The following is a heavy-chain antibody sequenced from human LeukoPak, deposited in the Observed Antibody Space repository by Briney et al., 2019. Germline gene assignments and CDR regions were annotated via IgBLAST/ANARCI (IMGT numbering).Heavy chain of an antibody. CDR3: AIPMSQYSSSSRRALHSQQYFQH. CDR2: INHSGST. V-gene: IGHV4-34*01. D-gene: IGHD6-6*01. CDR1: GGSFSGYY. J-gene: IGHJ1*01. Sequence: KPSETLSLTCAVYGGSFSGYYWSWIRQPPGKGLEWIGEINHSGSTNYNPSLKSRVTISVDTSKNQFSLKLSSVTAADTAVCYCAIPMSQYSSSSRRALHSQQYFQHWGQGTLVTVSS.